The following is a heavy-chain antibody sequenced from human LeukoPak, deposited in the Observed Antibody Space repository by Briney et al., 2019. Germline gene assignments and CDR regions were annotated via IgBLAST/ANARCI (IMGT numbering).Heavy chain of an antibody. V-gene: IGHV4-34*01. CDR3: ARDPSWYVGKAFDY. D-gene: IGHD6-13*01. CDR1: GGSFSGYY. Sequence: PSETLSLTCAVYGGSFSGYYWSWIRQPPGKGLEWIGEINHNGSTNYNPSLKSRVTISVDTSKNQFSLKLSSVTAADTAVYYCARDPSWYVGKAFDYWGQGTLVTVSS. J-gene: IGHJ4*02. CDR2: INHNGST.